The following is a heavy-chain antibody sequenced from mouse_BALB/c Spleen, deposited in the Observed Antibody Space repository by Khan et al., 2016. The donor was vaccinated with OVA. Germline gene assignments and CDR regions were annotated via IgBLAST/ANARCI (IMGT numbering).Heavy chain of an antibody. J-gene: IGHJ4*01. V-gene: IGHV2-6-5*01. CDR2: IWGGGTT. D-gene: IGHD1-3*01. CDR1: GFSLTDYG. CDR3: AKPVYAHYYAMDY. Sequence: QVQLKESGPGLVAPSQSLSITCTVSGFSLTDYGVNWIRQPPGKGLEWLGIIWGGGTTYYNSALKSRLSISTDNSKSQVFLKMNMLQTDDTASYACAKPVYAHYYAMDYWGQGTSVTVSS.